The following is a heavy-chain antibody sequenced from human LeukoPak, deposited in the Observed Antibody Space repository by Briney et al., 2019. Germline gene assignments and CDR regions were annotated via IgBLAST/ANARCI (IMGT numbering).Heavy chain of an antibody. CDR1: GGSISSGDYY. J-gene: IGHJ4*02. CDR3: ARHELGYCSGGSCYPFDY. Sequence: SQTLSLTCTVSGGSISSGDYYWSWIRQPPGKGLEWIGYIYYSGSTYYNPSLKSRVTISVDTSKNQFSLKLSSVTAADTAVYYCARHELGYCSGGSCYPFDYWGQGTLVTVSS. CDR2: IYYSGST. D-gene: IGHD2-15*01. V-gene: IGHV4-30-4*01.